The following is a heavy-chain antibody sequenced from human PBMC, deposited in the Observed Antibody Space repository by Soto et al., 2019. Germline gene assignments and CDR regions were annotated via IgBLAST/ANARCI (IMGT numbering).Heavy chain of an antibody. V-gene: IGHV4-59*12. J-gene: IGHJ6*02. Sequence: PSETLSLTCTVSGGSISSYYWTWIRQPPGKGLEWIGYIYYSGSTNYNPSLKSRVTISVDTSKNQFSLKLSSVTAADTAVYYCARGYGSGNSYTYYGIDVWGQGTTVTVSS. CDR1: GGSISSYY. CDR3: ARGYGSGNSYTYYGIDV. D-gene: IGHD3-10*01. CDR2: IYYSGST.